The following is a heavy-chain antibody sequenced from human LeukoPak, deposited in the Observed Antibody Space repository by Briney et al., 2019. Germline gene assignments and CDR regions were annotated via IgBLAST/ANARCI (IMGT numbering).Heavy chain of an antibody. J-gene: IGHJ4*02. CDR1: GASISSYY. CDR2: ILYSGDS. D-gene: IGHD6-19*01. CDR3: ARVLAVAGFALYYFDY. Sequence: SETLSLTCGVSGASISSYYWSWIRQPPGKGLEWIGYILYSGDSNYSPSLKSRVTISVDTSKNQFSLKLSSVTAADTAVYYCARVLAVAGFALYYFDYWGQGTLVTVSS. V-gene: IGHV4-59*01.